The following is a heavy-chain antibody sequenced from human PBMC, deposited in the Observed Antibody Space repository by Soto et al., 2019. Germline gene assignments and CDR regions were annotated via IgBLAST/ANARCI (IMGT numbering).Heavy chain of an antibody. D-gene: IGHD5-18*01. CDR3: AKAGIHLWSGFDY. CDR1: GFTFSSYA. V-gene: IGHV3-23*01. J-gene: IGHJ4*02. CDR2: ISGSGGTT. Sequence: GGSLRLSCAASGFTFSSYAMSWVRQAPGKGLEWVSVISGSGGTTYYADSLKGRFTISRDNSKNTLYLHMNSLRAEDTAVYYCAKAGIHLWSGFDYWGQGTLVTVSS.